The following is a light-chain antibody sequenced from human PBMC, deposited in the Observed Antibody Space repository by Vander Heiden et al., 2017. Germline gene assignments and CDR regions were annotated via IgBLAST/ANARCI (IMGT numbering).Light chain of an antibody. J-gene: IGKJ2*01. CDR1: QSISNW. CDR3: QQYNPYSPYT. Sequence: DIQMTQSPSTLSASVGDRVTITCRASQSISNWLAWYQQKPGKAPKLLIYKASTLESGVPLRFSGSGSGTEFTLTISSLQPDDFATYYCQQYNPYSPYTFGQGTKLEIK. CDR2: KAS. V-gene: IGKV1-5*03.